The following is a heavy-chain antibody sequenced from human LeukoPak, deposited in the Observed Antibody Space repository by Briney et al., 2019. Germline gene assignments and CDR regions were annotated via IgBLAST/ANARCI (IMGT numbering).Heavy chain of an antibody. D-gene: IGHD6-13*01. J-gene: IGHJ5*02. Sequence: GGSLRLSCAATGFTFSDYYVSWIRQAPGKGLEWVSYISSSGSTIYYADSVKGRFTISRDNAKNSLYLQMNSLRAEDTAVYYCARGETADSFDPWGQGTLVTVSS. CDR2: ISSSGSTI. V-gene: IGHV3-11*04. CDR1: GFTFSDYY. CDR3: ARGETADSFDP.